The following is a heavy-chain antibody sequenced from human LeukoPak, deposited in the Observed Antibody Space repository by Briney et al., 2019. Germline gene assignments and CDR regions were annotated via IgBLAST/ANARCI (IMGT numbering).Heavy chain of an antibody. J-gene: IGHJ4*02. CDR1: GYTFTGYY. V-gene: IGHV1-2*04. CDR3: ARGQIIAVAGPYFDY. Sequence: GASVKVSCKASGYTFTGYYMHWVRQAPGQGLEWMGWINPNSGGTNYAQKFQGWVTMTRDTSISTAYMELSRLRSDDTAVYYCARGQIIAVAGPYFDYWGQGTLVTVSS. CDR2: INPNSGGT. D-gene: IGHD6-19*01.